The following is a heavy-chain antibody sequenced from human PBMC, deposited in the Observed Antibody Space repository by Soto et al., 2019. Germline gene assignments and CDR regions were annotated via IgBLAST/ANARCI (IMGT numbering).Heavy chain of an antibody. CDR1: GFMFTSSA. CDR2: LVVGSGNT. Sequence: SVKVSCKTSGFMFTSSAVQWVRQAHGQRLEWIGWLVVGSGNTHYAQHFQERVTLTRDMSTGTAYMELSSLRSEDTAVYYCAAVPVLRFLKWLPAYFDYWGQGTLVTVSS. V-gene: IGHV1-58*01. CDR3: AAVPVLRFLKWLPAYFDY. D-gene: IGHD3-3*01. J-gene: IGHJ4*02.